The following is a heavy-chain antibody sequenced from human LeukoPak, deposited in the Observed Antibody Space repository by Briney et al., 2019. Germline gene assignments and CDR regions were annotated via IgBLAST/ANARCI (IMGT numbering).Heavy chain of an antibody. CDR3: ASIDYDPNAFDI. D-gene: IGHD3-16*01. CDR2: IYYSGST. CDR1: GGSISSSSYY. J-gene: IGHJ3*02. Sequence: TSETLSLTCTVSGGSISSSSYYWGWIRQPPGKGLEWIGSIYYSGSTYYNPSLKSRVTISVDTSKNQFSLKLSSVTAADTAVYYCASIDYDPNAFDIWGQGTMVTVSS. V-gene: IGHV4-39*01.